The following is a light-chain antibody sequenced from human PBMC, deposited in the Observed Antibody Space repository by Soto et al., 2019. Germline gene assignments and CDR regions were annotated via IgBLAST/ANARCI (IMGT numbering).Light chain of an antibody. CDR1: QSVSSSY. V-gene: IGKV3-20*01. J-gene: IGKJ2*01. CDR3: LQHDSSLYT. CDR2: GAS. Sequence: EIVLTQSPGTLSLSPGERATLSCRASQSVSSSYLAWYQQKPGQAPRLLIYGASSRATGIPDRFSGSGCGTDFTLTISRLEPEDFAVYYCLQHDSSLYTFGQGTKLELK.